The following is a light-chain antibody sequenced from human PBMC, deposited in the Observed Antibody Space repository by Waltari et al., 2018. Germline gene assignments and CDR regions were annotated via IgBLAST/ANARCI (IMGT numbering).Light chain of an antibody. CDR1: SNHVGGYDY. J-gene: IGLJ3*02. CDR2: GGT. CDR3: SSYTRSDTLV. Sequence: QSALTQPASVSGSPGQSITISCTGTSNHVGGYDYVSCFQQHPDKAPKLMIYGGTNRPSGFSYRFFGSKSGTTASLTISGLQAEDEADYYCSSYTRSDTLVFGGGTRLTVL. V-gene: IGLV2-14*01.